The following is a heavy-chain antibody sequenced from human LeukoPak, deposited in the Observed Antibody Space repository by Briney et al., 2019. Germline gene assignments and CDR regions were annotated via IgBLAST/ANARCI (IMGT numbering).Heavy chain of an antibody. V-gene: IGHV3-48*03. CDR2: ISSSGNTI. J-gene: IGHJ4*02. Sequence: PGGSLRLSCAASGFTFSSYEFNWVRQVPGKGLEWVSYISSSGNTIYYADSVKGRFTVSRDNAKNSLYLQMNSLRAEDTAVYYCARDPSSGWYVPTYFDYWGQGTLVTVSS. CDR3: ARDPSSGWYVPTYFDY. D-gene: IGHD6-19*01. CDR1: GFTFSSYE.